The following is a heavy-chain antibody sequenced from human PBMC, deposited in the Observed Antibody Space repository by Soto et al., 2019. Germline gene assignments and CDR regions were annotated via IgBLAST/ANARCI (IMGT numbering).Heavy chain of an antibody. J-gene: IGHJ4*02. CDR3: VLAHCGHDCYRSFDS. Sequence: SETLSLTCTVSSDSFSSNIYYWGWIRQPPGKGLEWIGTSYLTGSTYYNPSLKSRLSMSGDTSMAGDTSKRQFSLKLTSVTAADTALYYCVLAHCGHDCYRSFDSWGQGILVTVSS. D-gene: IGHD2-21*02. CDR1: SDSFSSNIYY. V-gene: IGHV4-39*01. CDR2: SYLTGST.